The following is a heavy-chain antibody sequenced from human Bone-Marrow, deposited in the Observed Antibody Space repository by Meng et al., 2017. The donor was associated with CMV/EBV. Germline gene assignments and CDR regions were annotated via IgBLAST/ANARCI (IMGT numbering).Heavy chain of an antibody. V-gene: IGHV4-34*01. CDR1: GGSFSGYY. J-gene: IGHJ3*02. D-gene: IGHD5-24*01. Sequence: PETMSLTCAVYGGSFSGYYWSWIRQPPGKGLEWIGEINHSGSTNYNPSLKSRVTISVDTSKNQFSLKLSSVTAADTAVYCCATSYGYNSPDAFDIWGQGTMVTVSS. CDR3: ATSYGYNSPDAFDI. CDR2: INHSGST.